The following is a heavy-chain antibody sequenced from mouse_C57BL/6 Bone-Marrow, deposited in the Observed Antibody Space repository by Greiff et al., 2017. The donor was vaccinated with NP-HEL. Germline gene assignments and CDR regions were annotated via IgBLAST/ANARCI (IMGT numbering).Heavy chain of an antibody. J-gene: IGHJ3*01. CDR2: ISSGGSYT. V-gene: IGHV5-6*02. Sequence: EVMLVESGGDLVKPGGSLKLSCAASGFTFSSYGMSWVRQTPDKRLEWVATISSGGSYTYYPDSVKGRFTISRDNAKNTLYLQMSSLKSEDTAMYYCARPYDHDEAGFAYWGQGTLVTVSA. CDR1: GFTFSSYG. D-gene: IGHD2-4*01. CDR3: ARPYDHDEAGFAY.